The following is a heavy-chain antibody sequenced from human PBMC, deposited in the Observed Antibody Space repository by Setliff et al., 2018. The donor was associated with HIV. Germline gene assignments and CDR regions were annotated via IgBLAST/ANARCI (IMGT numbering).Heavy chain of an antibody. D-gene: IGHD1-7*01. CDR3: AGHKTFRCLNLLTSGWFDP. V-gene: IGHV4-39*01. Sequence: PSETLSLTCTVSGGSISTNKFLWGWLRQPPGKGREWIGTVDYSGSTNHPPSLKSRVTISVDTSNNHFSLRLTSVTAADTAVYYCAGHKTFRCLNLLTSGWFDPWGQGALVTVSS. CDR2: VDYSGST. CDR1: GGSISTNKFL. J-gene: IGHJ5*02.